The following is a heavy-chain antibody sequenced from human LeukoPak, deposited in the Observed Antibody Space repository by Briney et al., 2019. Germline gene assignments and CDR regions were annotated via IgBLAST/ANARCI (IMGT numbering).Heavy chain of an antibody. CDR2: IYTSGST. CDR3: ARRNYDYGIDY. Sequence: SETLSLTCAVYGGSISSYYWSWIRQPPGKGLEWIGYIYTSGSTNYNPSLKSRVTISVDTSKNQFSPKLSSVTAADTAVYYCARRNYDYGIDYWGQGTLVTVSS. CDR1: GGSISSYY. V-gene: IGHV4-4*09. D-gene: IGHD4-17*01. J-gene: IGHJ4*02.